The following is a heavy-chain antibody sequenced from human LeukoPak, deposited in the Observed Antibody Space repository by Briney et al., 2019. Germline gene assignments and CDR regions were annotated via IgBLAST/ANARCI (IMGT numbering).Heavy chain of an antibody. Sequence: PGGSLRLSCAASGFTFSSYAMSRVRWAPGKGVGWVSAISGSGGSTYYGDSVKGRFTISRDNSKNTLYLQMNSLGAEDTAVYYCAKTRELSRHFDYWGQGTLVTVSS. D-gene: IGHD1-26*01. CDR1: GFTFSSYA. J-gene: IGHJ4*02. CDR2: ISGSGGST. CDR3: AKTRELSRHFDY. V-gene: IGHV3-23*01.